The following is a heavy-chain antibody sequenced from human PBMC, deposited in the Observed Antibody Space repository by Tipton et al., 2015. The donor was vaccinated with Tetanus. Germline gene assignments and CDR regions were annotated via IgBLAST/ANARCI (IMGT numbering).Heavy chain of an antibody. D-gene: IGHD2-21*01. Sequence: SLRLSCAASGFTFGYYGMYWVRQAPGKGLEWVAVLSFDGDNNYYADSVRGRFTISRDNSKNTLFLHMNDLRGEDTAVYFCARAADSNQLLFSWFDPWGQGTLVTVPS. CDR3: ARAADSNQLLFSWFDP. CDR1: GFTFGYYG. V-gene: IGHV3-30*03. J-gene: IGHJ5*02. CDR2: LSFDGDNN.